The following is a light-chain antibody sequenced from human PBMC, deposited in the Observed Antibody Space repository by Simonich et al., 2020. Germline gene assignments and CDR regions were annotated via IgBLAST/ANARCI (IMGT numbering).Light chain of an antibody. CDR2: EVI. V-gene: IGLV2-8*01. CDR3: SSYAGSNPL. J-gene: IGLJ2*01. Sequence: QSALTQPPSASGSPGQSVTISCTGTSSDVGGYNYVSWYQQHPGKAPKLMIYEVIKRPSGVPDRFSGSKSGNTASLTVSGLQAEDEADYYCSSYAGSNPLFGGGTKLTVL. CDR1: SSDVGGYNY.